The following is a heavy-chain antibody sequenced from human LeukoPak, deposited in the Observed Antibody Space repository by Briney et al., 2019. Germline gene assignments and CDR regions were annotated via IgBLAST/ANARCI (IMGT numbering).Heavy chain of an antibody. D-gene: IGHD3-3*01. J-gene: IGHJ5*02. V-gene: IGHV1-18*01. CDR2: LSAYNGNT. Sequence: GASVKVSCKASGYTFTSYGISWVRQAPGQGLEWMGWLSAYNGNTNYAQKLQGRVTMTRDTSISTAYMELSRLRSDDTAVYYCARRAIFGVVPLFDPWGQGTLVTVSS. CDR3: ARRAIFGVVPLFDP. CDR1: GYTFTSYG.